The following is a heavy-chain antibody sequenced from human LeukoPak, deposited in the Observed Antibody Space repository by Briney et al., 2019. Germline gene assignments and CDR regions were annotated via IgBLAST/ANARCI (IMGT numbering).Heavy chain of an antibody. CDR3: AKGNWRYFDY. CDR2: ISSSSSYT. D-gene: IGHD1-1*01. J-gene: IGHJ4*02. CDR1: GFTFNNYA. V-gene: IGHV3-11*06. Sequence: GGSLRLSCAASGFTFNNYAMSWVRQAPGKGLEWVSYISSSSSYTTYSDSVKGRFTISRDNAKNTLYLQMNSLRAEDTAVYYCAKGNWRYFDYWGQGTLVTVSS.